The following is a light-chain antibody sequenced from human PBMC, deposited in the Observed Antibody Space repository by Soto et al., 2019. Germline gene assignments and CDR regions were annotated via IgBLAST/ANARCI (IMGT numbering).Light chain of an antibody. Sequence: QSALTQPASVSGSPGQSITISCTGTSRDVGGYNYVSWYQKNPGKAPKLMIYNVFNRPSGVSDRFSGSKSGNTASLTISGLQAEDEADYYCSSYSNIPTLYVFGTGTRSPS. J-gene: IGLJ1*01. CDR3: SSYSNIPTLYV. CDR2: NVF. CDR1: SRDVGGYNY. V-gene: IGLV2-14*03.